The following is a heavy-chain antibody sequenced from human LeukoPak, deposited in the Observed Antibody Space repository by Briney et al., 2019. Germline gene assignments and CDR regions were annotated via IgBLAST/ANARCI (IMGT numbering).Heavy chain of an antibody. CDR1: GGTFSSYA. Sequence: SVKVSCKASGGTFSSYAISWVRQAPGQGLEWMGGIIPIFGTANYAQKFQGRVTITADESTSTAYMELSSLRSEDTAVYYCARGIDGGSYSDYWGQGTLVTVSS. V-gene: IGHV1-69*01. D-gene: IGHD1-26*01. CDR3: ARGIDGGSYSDY. CDR2: IIPIFGTA. J-gene: IGHJ4*02.